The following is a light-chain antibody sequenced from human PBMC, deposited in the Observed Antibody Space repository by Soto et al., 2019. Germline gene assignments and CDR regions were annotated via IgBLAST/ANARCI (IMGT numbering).Light chain of an antibody. Sequence: EIVLTQSPGTLSLSPWERATLSCRASQSLTSDYLAWYQQKPGQTPRLLIHGASSRATGIPDRFSGSGSGTDFTLTISRLEPEDSAVYYCQQSGRPFGQGTKVDIK. CDR1: QSLTSDY. CDR3: QQSGRP. CDR2: GAS. J-gene: IGKJ1*01. V-gene: IGKV3-20*01.